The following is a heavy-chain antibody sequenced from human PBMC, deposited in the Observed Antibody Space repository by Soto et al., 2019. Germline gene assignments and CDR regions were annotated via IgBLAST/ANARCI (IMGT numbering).Heavy chain of an antibody. V-gene: IGHV4-31*03. Sequence: QVQLQESGPGLVKPSQTLSLTCTVSGGSISSGGYYWSWIRQHPGKGLEWIGYSYYSGSTYYNPSLKSRVTITVDTSKNQFSLKLSSVTAADTAVYYCAREPLVGAYYYYSDYGMDVWGQGTTVTVSS. CDR3: AREPLVGAYYYYSDYGMDV. CDR2: SYYSGST. CDR1: GGSISSGGYY. J-gene: IGHJ6*02. D-gene: IGHD1-26*01.